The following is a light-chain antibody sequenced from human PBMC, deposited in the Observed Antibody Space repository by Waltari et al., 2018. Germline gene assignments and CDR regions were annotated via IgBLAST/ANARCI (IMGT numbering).Light chain of an antibody. Sequence: QSALTQPRSVSGSPGQSVTISCAGTSRDVGGYDYVSWFQQHPGKVPKLLIYEVNERPSGLSDRFSGSKSANTASLTISGLQTEDEADYYCCSFAGSYTYVFGSGTRVTVL. CDR2: EVN. CDR1: SRDVGGYDY. V-gene: IGLV2-11*01. J-gene: IGLJ1*01. CDR3: CSFAGSYTYV.